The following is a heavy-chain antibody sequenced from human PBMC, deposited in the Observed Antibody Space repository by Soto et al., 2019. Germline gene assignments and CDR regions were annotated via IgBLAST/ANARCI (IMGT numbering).Heavy chain of an antibody. V-gene: IGHV4-39*01. CDR2: IYYSGST. D-gene: IGHD3-3*01. J-gene: IGHJ4*02. Sequence: QLQLQESGPGLVKPSETLSLTCTVSGGSISSSSYYWGWIRQPPGKGLEWIGSIYYSGSTYYNPSLKIRVTISVDTSKNQFSLKLGSVTAADTAVYYCARLTFGVVIIYWYFDYWGQGTLVTVSS. CDR1: GGSISSSSYY. CDR3: ARLTFGVVIIYWYFDY.